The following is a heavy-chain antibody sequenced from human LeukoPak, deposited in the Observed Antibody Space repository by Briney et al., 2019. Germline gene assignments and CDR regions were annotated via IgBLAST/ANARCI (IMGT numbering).Heavy chain of an antibody. Sequence: SETLSLTCTVSGGSIHSYWSWIRQPAGKGLEWIGRISGSGTITYNPALQSRLTISIDTSKNQFSLKLMSVTAADTAVYYCARDSGTTGEVKFDPWGQGTLVTVSS. V-gene: IGHV4-4*07. J-gene: IGHJ5*02. CDR1: GGSIHSY. CDR2: ISGSGTI. CDR3: ARDSGTTGEVKFDP. D-gene: IGHD3-10*01.